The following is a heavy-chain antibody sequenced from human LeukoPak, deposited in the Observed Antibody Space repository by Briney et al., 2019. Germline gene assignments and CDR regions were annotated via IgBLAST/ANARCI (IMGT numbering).Heavy chain of an antibody. CDR2: INGDGSRT. CDR3: ARVGCSGGSCYFDY. D-gene: IGHD2-15*01. V-gene: IGHV3-74*01. J-gene: IGHJ4*02. CDR1: GFMFSNYG. Sequence: GRSLRLSCAASGFMFSNYGMHWVRQPPGRGLVWVSRINGDGSRTFYADSVKGRFTISRDNAKNTLYLQMNSLRTEDTAVYYCARVGCSGGSCYFDYWGQGTLVTVSS.